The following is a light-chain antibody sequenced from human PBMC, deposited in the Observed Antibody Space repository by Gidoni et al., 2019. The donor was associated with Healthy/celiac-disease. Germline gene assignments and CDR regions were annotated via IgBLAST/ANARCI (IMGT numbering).Light chain of an antibody. J-gene: IGKJ4*01. V-gene: IGKV1-33*01. CDR3: QQYDNLPLT. CDR1: QDISNY. Sequence: DIQMTQSPSSLSASVGDRVTITCQASQDISNYLNWYQQKPGKAPKLLIYAASNLETGVPSRFSGSGSRADFTFTISSLPPDDIATYSCQQYDNLPLTFGGGTRVEIK. CDR2: AAS.